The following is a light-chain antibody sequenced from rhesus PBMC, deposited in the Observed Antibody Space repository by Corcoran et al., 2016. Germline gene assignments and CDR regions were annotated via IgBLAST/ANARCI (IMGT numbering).Light chain of an antibody. CDR3: QHYYDQPLT. J-gene: IGKJ4*01. Sequence: DIQMTQSPSALSASVGDRVTISCRASQNIYSNLAWYQQKPGKAPNLLIYAASSLQTGIPSRFSGSGSGTEVTLTISRLQPEDSATYYCQHYYDQPLTFGGGTKVDI. CDR1: QNIYSN. CDR2: AAS. V-gene: IGKV1-44*03.